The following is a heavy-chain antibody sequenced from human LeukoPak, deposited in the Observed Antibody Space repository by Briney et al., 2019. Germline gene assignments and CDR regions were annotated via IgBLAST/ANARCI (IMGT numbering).Heavy chain of an antibody. V-gene: IGHV2-5*02. CDR1: GFSLSTSGVG. CDR2: IYWDDDK. CDR3: AHTYTAMVYNWFDP. D-gene: IGHD5-18*01. J-gene: IGHJ5*02. Sequence: SGPTLVNPTQTLTLTCTFSGFSLSTSGVGVGWIRQPPGKALEWLALIYWDDDKRYSPSLKGRLTITKDTSKNQVVLTMTNMDPVDTATYYCAHTYTAMVYNWFDPWGQGTLVTVSS.